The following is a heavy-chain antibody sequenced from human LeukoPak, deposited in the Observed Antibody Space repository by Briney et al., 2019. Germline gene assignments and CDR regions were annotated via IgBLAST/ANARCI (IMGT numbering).Heavy chain of an antibody. J-gene: IGHJ4*02. Sequence: SGKLSCKASGYTFTSYGISWVQQAPGQRLEWMGWISAYNGNTNYAQKLQGRVTMTTDTSTSTAYMELRSLRSDDTAVYYCARDKSRMVRGVIISPPYGYWGQGTLVTVSS. V-gene: IGHV1-18*04. CDR2: ISAYNGNT. CDR1: GYTFTSYG. D-gene: IGHD3-10*01. CDR3: ARDKSRMVRGVIISPPYGY.